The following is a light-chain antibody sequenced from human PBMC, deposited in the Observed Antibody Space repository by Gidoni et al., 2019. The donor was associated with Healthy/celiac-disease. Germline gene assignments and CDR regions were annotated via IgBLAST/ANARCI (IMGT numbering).Light chain of an antibody. Sequence: DIVMPQSPYSLALSLGDSATINCKSSQSVLYSSNKKNYLDWYQQKPGQPTKLLIYWASTRESGVPDRFSGSGSGTDFTITISSLQAEDVAVYYCQKYYSTPPTFGKGTKVEIK. V-gene: IGKV4-1*01. CDR3: QKYYSTPPT. CDR2: WAS. CDR1: QSVLYSSNKKNY. J-gene: IGKJ1*01.